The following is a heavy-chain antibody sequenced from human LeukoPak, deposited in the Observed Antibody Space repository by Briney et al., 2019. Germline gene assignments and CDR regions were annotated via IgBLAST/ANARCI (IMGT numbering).Heavy chain of an antibody. CDR3: ARGRGSSWYFDY. V-gene: IGHV3-33*01. J-gene: IGHJ4*02. CDR1: GFASSRYG. Sequence: GGSLRLSCAASGFASSRYGMHWVRQAPGKGLEWVAVIWDDGSNQRYADSVKDRFTISRDNSKNTLYLQMNSLRAEDTAVYYCARGRGSSWYFDYWGQGTLVTVSS. D-gene: IGHD6-13*01. CDR2: IWDDGSNQ.